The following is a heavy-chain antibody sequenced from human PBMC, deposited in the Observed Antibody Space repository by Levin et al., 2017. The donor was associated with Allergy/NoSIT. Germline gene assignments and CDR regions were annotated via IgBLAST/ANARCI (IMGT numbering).Heavy chain of an antibody. CDR1: GFSFDDYG. V-gene: IGHV3-20*04. Sequence: PGGSLRLSCAASGFSFDDYGMSWVRQAPGKGLEWVSGINWNGGSTGYADSVKGRFTISRDNAKNSLYLQMNSLRAEDTALYYCARVPWGFLTEEYSSSWYYFDYWGQGTLVTVSS. J-gene: IGHJ4*02. CDR3: ARVPWGFLTEEYSSSWYYFDY. CDR2: INWNGGST. D-gene: IGHD6-13*01.